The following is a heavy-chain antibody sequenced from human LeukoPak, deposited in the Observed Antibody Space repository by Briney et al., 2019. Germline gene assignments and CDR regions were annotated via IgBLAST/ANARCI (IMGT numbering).Heavy chain of an antibody. J-gene: IGHJ4*02. CDR2: IYYSGST. D-gene: IGHD3-22*01. Sequence: PSETLSLTCTVSGGSISSSSYYWGWIRQPPGKGLEWIGSIYYSGSTYYNPSLKSRVTISVDTSKNQFSLKLGSVTAADTAVYYCARHLGYDSSGYYYVGWGYFDYWGQGTLVTVSS. CDR1: GGSISSSSYY. V-gene: IGHV4-39*01. CDR3: ARHLGYDSSGYYYVGWGYFDY.